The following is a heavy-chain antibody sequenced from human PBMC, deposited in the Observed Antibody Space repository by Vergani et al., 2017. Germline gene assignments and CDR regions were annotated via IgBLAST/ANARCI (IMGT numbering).Heavy chain of an antibody. CDR1: GFTFSGSA. CDR3: TRPASEYCMDV. Sequence: EVQLVESGGGLVQPGGSLKLSCAASGFTFSGSAMHWVRQAPGKGLEWVGRIRSKANSYATAYAASVKGRFTISRDDSKNTAYLQMNSLKTEDTAVYYCTRPASEYCMDVWGQGTTVTVSS. V-gene: IGHV3-73*01. D-gene: IGHD6-25*01. J-gene: IGHJ6*02. CDR2: IRSKANSYAT.